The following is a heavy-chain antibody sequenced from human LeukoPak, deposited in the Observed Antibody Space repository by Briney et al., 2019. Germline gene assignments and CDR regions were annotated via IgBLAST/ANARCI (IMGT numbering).Heavy chain of an antibody. Sequence: GGSLRLSCAASEFTFTNFWMSWVRQAPGKGLEWVAVISYDGSNKYYADSVKGRFTISRDNSKNTLYLQMNSLRAEDTAVYYCARDAYYDFWSGYCDYWGQGTLVTVSS. CDR2: ISYDGSNK. V-gene: IGHV3-30-3*01. J-gene: IGHJ4*02. D-gene: IGHD3-3*01. CDR1: EFTFTNFW. CDR3: ARDAYYDFWSGYCDY.